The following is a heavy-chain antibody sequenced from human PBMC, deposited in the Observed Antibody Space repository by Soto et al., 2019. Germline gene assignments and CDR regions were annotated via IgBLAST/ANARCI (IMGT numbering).Heavy chain of an antibody. Sequence: QVRLQQWGEGLLRPSETLSLTGAAYGGSFSGYSWSWIRHPPGKGLEWMGEINNSGSTNYNPSLKSRVTISVDTSKSQFSLKLISVTAADTAVYYCARLMGGRYQLLRSFDYWGQGILVTVSS. V-gene: IGHV4-34*01. CDR3: ARLMGGRYQLLRSFDY. J-gene: IGHJ4*02. CDR2: INNSGST. D-gene: IGHD2-2*01. CDR1: GGSFSGYS.